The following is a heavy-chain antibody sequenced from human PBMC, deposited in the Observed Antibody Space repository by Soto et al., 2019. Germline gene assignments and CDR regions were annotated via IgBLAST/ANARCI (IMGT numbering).Heavy chain of an antibody. CDR3: ARDSYYYGSGSYGGFDY. D-gene: IGHD3-10*01. CDR2: IYYSGST. Sequence: SETLSLTCTVSGGSISSYYWSWIRQPPGKGLEWIGYIYYSGSTNYNPSLKSRVTISVDTSKNQFSLKLSSVTAADTAVYYCARDSYYYGSGSYGGFDYWGQGTLVTVSS. J-gene: IGHJ4*02. V-gene: IGHV4-59*01. CDR1: GGSISSYY.